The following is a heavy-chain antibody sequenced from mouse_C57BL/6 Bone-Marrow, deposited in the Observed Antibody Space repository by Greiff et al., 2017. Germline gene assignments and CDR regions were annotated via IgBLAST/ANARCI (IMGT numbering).Heavy chain of an antibody. D-gene: IGHD4-1*01. CDR1: GFTFSSYS. CDR3: ARLHWDYAMDY. CDR2: ISDGGSYT. V-gene: IGHV5-4*01. J-gene: IGHJ4*01. Sequence: EVQVVESGAGLVKPGGSLKLSCAASGFTFSSYSMSWVRQTPEQSLEWVATISDGGSYTYYPAKVKGRYTISRDNAKNNLYLQMSHLKSEDTAVYYCARLHWDYAMDYWGQGTSVTVSS.